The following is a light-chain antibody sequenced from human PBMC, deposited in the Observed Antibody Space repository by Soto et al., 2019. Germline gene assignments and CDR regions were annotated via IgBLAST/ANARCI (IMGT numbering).Light chain of an antibody. CDR3: SSYIGSATLGV. CDR2: EVS. J-gene: IGLJ2*01. V-gene: IGLV2-14*01. Sequence: QSVLTQPASVSGSPGQSSTISCTGTRSDVGGYKYVSWYQQHPGKAPKLMIYEVSNRPSGVSNRFSGSKSGKTASLSISGLRAEDDADYCCSSYIGSATLGVFGGGTQLTVL. CDR1: RSDVGGYKY.